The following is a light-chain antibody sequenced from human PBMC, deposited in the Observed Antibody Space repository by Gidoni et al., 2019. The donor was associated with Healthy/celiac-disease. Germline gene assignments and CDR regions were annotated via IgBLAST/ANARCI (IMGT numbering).Light chain of an antibody. Sequence: DIQMPQSPSSLSASVGDRVTITCRASQSISSYLNWYQQKPGKAPKLLIYAASSLQSGVPSRFSGSGSGTDFTLTISSLQPEDFATYYCQQSYSTPPYTFGQGTKLEIK. V-gene: IGKV1-39*01. CDR2: AAS. J-gene: IGKJ2*01. CDR3: QQSYSTPPYT. CDR1: QSISSY.